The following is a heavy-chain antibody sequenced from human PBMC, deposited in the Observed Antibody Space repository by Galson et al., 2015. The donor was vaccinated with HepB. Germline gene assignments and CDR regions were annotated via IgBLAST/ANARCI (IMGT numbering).Heavy chain of an antibody. CDR3: ARGVRIWDTGATDGFDI. D-gene: IGHD3-16*01. Sequence: TLSLTCTVSGDSVTGGVHYWSWIRQHPGKGLEWIGYICYSRSTYYNPSLKSRVAISIDTSKNQFSLKLSSVTVADTAVYYCARGVRIWDTGATDGFDIWGQGTMVTVSS. CDR2: ICYSRST. J-gene: IGHJ3*02. CDR1: GDSVTGGVHY. V-gene: IGHV4-31*03.